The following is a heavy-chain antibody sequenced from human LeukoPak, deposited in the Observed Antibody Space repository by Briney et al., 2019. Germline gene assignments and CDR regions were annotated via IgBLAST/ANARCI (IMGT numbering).Heavy chain of an antibody. CDR1: GASISSYY. Sequence: SETLSLTCTVSGASISSYYWSWIRQPPGKGLEWIGYIYYSGRTNYNPSLKSRVTISVDTSKNQFSLKLSSVTAADTAVYYCARVGDSSGYYFDYWGQGTLVTVSS. CDR3: ARVGDSSGYYFDY. D-gene: IGHD3-22*01. CDR2: IYYSGRT. V-gene: IGHV4-59*01. J-gene: IGHJ4*02.